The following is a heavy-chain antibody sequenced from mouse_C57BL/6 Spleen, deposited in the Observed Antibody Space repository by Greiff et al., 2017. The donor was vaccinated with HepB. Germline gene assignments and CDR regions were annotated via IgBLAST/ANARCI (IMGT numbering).Heavy chain of an antibody. CDR3: TVIYYGNSLSSFDV. CDR2: IYPGSGST. Sequence: QVQLQQPGAELVKPGASVKMSCKASGYTFTSYWITWVKQRPGQGLEWIGDIYPGSGSTNYNEKFKSKATLTVDTSSSTAYMQLSSLTSEDSAVYSCTVIYYGNSLSSFDVCGPGPTVTVSS. J-gene: IGHJ1*01. CDR1: GYTFTSYW. V-gene: IGHV1-55*01. D-gene: IGHD2-1*01.